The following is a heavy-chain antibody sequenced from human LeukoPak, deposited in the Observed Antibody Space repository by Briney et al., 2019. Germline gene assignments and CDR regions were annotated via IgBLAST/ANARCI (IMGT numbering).Heavy chain of an antibody. CDR1: GGSISSYY. CDR2: IYYSGST. CDR3: ARVQLWTIQYWFDP. D-gene: IGHD5-18*01. Sequence: SETLSLTCTVSGGSISSYYWSWIRQPPGKGLEWIGYIYYSGSTNYNPSLKSRVTISVDTSKNQFSLKLSSVTAADTAVYYCARVQLWTIQYWFDPWGQGTLVTVSS. V-gene: IGHV4-59*01. J-gene: IGHJ5*02.